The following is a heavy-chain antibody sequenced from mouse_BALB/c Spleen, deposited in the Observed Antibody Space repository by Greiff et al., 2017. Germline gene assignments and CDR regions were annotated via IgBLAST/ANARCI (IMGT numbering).Heavy chain of an antibody. D-gene: IGHD1-1*01. Sequence: EVKLMESGGGLVQPGGSMKLSCVASGFTFSNYWMNWVRQSPEKGLEWVAEIRLKSNNYATHYAESVKGRFTISRDDSKSSVYLQMNNLRAEDTGIYYCTRDGSRSSYFDYWGQGTTLTVSS. J-gene: IGHJ2*01. CDR2: IRLKSNNYAT. CDR3: TRDGSRSSYFDY. CDR1: GFTFSNYW. V-gene: IGHV6-6*02.